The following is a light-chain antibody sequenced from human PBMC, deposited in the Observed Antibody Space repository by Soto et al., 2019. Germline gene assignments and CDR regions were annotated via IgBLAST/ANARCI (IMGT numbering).Light chain of an antibody. J-gene: IGKJ1*01. CDR2: GAS. V-gene: IGKV3-15*01. CDR1: QSVSSN. Sequence: EIVMTQSPATLSVSPGERATLSCRASQSVSSNLAWYQQNPGQAPRLLIYGASTRATGIPARFSGSGSGTEFTLTISSLQSEDFAVYSCQQYNIWPPWTFGQGTKVEIK. CDR3: QQYNIWPPWT.